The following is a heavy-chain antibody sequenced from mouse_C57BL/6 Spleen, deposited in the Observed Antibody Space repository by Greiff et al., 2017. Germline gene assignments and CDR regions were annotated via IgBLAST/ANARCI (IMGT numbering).Heavy chain of an antibody. D-gene: IGHD1-1*01. Sequence: VQLQQSGAELVRPGTSVKVSCKASGYAFTNYLIEWVKQRPGQGLEWIGVINPGSGGTNYNEKFKGKATLTADKSSSTAYMQRSSLTSEDSAVYFCARCLIYYYGSSYEDAMDYWGQGTSVTVSS. CDR3: ARCLIYYYGSSYEDAMDY. CDR2: INPGSGGT. CDR1: GYAFTNYL. V-gene: IGHV1-54*01. J-gene: IGHJ4*01.